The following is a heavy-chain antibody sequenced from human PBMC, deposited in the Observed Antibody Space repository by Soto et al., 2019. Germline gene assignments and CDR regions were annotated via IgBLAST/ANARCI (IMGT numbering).Heavy chain of an antibody. D-gene: IGHD5-18*01. CDR2: ISSSSSYT. J-gene: IGHJ6*02. Sequence: QVQLVESGGGLVKPGGSLRLSCVASGFTFSDYYMSWIRQAPGKGLEWVSYISSSSSYTNYADSVKGRFTISRDNAKNSLYLQMSSLRAEDTAVYYCARDTAMDDYYDYGMDVWGQGTTVTVSS. CDR3: ARDTAMDDYYDYGMDV. CDR1: GFTFSDYY. V-gene: IGHV3-11*06.